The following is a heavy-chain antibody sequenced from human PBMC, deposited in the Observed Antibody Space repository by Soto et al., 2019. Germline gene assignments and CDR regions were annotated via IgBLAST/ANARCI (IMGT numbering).Heavy chain of an antibody. D-gene: IGHD1-7*01. J-gene: IGHJ4*02. Sequence: GGSLRLSCAASGFTFSSYWMHWVRQAPGKGLVWVSRINSDGSSTSYADSVKGRFTISRDNAKNTLYLQMNSLRAEDTAVYYCARVSSRELELRPFDYWGQGTLVTVSS. CDR1: GFTFSSYW. CDR3: ARVSSRELELRPFDY. CDR2: INSDGSST. V-gene: IGHV3-74*01.